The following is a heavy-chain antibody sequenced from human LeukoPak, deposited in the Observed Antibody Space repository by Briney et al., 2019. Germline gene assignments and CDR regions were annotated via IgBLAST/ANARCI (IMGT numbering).Heavy chain of an antibody. CDR2: INPASGGT. J-gene: IGHJ4*02. CDR1: GYTFTAYY. Sequence: GASVKVSCKASGYTFTAYYIHWVRQAPGQGLEWMGWINPASGGTSYAQKFQGRVTMTRDTSISTAYMELSRLRSDDTAVYYCARASSGYSQGGYWGQGTLVTVSS. D-gene: IGHD3-22*01. V-gene: IGHV1-2*02. CDR3: ARASSGYSQGGY.